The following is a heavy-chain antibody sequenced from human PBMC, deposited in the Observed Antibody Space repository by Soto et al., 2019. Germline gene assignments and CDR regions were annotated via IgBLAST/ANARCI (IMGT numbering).Heavy chain of an antibody. V-gene: IGHV3-30-3*01. Sequence: QVQLVESGGGVVQPGRSLRLSCVASGFTFTSYVMHWVRQAPGKGLEWVAAISYDGSNKYYADSVKGRFTISRDNSKNTLYLQMNNLRPEDTSVYYCARAVSSSWGFDYWGQGTLVTVSS. J-gene: IGHJ4*02. D-gene: IGHD6-13*01. CDR1: GFTFTSYV. CDR3: ARAVSSSWGFDY. CDR2: ISYDGSNK.